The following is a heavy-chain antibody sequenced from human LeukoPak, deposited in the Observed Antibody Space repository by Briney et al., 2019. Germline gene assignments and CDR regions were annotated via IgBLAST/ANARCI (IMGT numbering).Heavy chain of an antibody. D-gene: IGHD2-15*01. V-gene: IGHV1-24*01. CDR2: FDPEDGET. Sequence: ASVKVSCKVSGYTLTELSMHWVRQAPGKGLEWMGGFDPEDGETIYAQKFQGRVTMTEDTSTDTAYMELSSLRSEDTAVYYCARGPPIYCSGGSCYSGYYYYGMDVWGQGTTVTVSS. CDR3: ARGPPIYCSGGSCYSGYYYYGMDV. J-gene: IGHJ6*02. CDR1: GYTLTELS.